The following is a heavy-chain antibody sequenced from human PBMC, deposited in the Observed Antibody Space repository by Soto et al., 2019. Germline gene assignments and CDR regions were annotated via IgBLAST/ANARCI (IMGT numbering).Heavy chain of an antibody. V-gene: IGHV1-69*13. CDR1: GGTFSTFG. J-gene: IGHJ4*02. Sequence: SVKVSCKASGGTFSTFGISWVRQAPGQGLEWMGGIIPFFGTARYSQKFEDRITITADESTNTVYMDLRSLTSEDTAIYYCAKSAPMDAGDKYYYDFWGRGALVTVSS. CDR2: IIPFFGTA. CDR3: AKSAPMDAGDKYYYDF. D-gene: IGHD4-17*01.